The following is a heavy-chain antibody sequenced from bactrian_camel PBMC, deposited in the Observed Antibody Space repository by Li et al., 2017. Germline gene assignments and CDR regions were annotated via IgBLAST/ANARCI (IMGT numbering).Heavy chain of an antibody. CDR3: KTDQVMSCSGGRWQRSNY. D-gene: IGHD2*01. CDR2: IHTGDGTT. V-gene: IGHV3S1*01. CDR1: GYRDSANYC. J-gene: IGHJ4*01. Sequence: VESGGGSVQTGGSLRLSCASSGYRDSANYCLGWFRQAPGKERERVASIHTGDGTTNYADSVKGRFTISQSIAENKVYLQMNSLKPEDTAMYYCKTDQVMSCSGGRWQRSNYWGQGTQVTVS.